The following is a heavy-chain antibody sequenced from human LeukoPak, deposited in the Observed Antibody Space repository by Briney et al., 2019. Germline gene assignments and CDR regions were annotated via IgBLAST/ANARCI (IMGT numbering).Heavy chain of an antibody. CDR3: ASPEEHL. CDR2: INHSGST. CDR1: GGSVSSGTYY. V-gene: IGHV4-39*07. D-gene: IGHD1-26*01. Sequence: SETLSLTCTVSGGSVSSGTYYWSWIRQPPGKGLEWIGEINHSGSTNYNPSLKSRVTISVDTSKNQFSLKLSSVTAADTAVYYCASPEEHLWGQGTLVTVSS. J-gene: IGHJ5*02.